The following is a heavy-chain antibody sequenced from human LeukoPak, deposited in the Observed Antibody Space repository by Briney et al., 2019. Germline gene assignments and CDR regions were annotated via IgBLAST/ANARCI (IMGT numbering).Heavy chain of an antibody. CDR2: IYYGGST. J-gene: IGHJ4*02. Sequence: SETLSLTCTVSGGSISSSSYYWGWIRQPPGKGLEWIGSIYYGGSTYYNPSLKSRVTISVDTSKNQFSLKLSSVTAADTAVYYCARQTVVNPNFDYWGQGTLVTVSS. CDR3: ARQTVVNPNFDY. V-gene: IGHV4-39*01. D-gene: IGHD4-23*01. CDR1: GGSISSSSYY.